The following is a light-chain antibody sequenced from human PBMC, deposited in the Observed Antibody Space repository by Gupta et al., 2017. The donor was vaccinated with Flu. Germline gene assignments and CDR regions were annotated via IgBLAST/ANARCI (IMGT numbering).Light chain of an antibody. CDR1: SSDIGASNY. CDR3: CSYGVNYV. J-gene: IGLJ1*01. V-gene: IGLV2-11*01. Sequence: GQSVSISCTGTSSDIGASNYVPWNQQHPGKALKLMIYEVSKRPSGVPDRFSGAKSGKTASLTVSGLQAEDESDYYCCSYGVNYVFGTGTKLTVL. CDR2: EVS.